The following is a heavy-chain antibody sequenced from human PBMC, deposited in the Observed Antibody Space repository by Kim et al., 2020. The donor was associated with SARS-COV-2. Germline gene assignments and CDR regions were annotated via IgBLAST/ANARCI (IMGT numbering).Heavy chain of an antibody. J-gene: IGHJ5*02. Sequence: GGSLRLSCAASGFSFSSYAMSWVRQAPGKGLEWVSTISGGSAFYADSVKGRFTISRDNSKSTLYLQMNSLRAEDTALYFCAKYLVTVTTAWFDPWGQGTLVTVSS. V-gene: IGHV3-23*01. CDR3: AKYLVTVTTAWFDP. CDR1: GFSFSSYA. CDR2: ISGGSA. D-gene: IGHD1-20*01.